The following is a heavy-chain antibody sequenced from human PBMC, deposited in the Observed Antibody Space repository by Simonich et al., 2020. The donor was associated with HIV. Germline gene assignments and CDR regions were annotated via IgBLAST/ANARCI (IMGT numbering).Heavy chain of an antibody. J-gene: IGHJ4*02. V-gene: IGHV3-15*01. D-gene: IGHD3-3*01. CDR1: VFCFSNAW. CDR2: IKSKPDGGTT. CDR3: TTDGTSNYDFWNY. Sequence: EVQLVESWGGLVKPGGSLRLSCAASVFCFSNAWMSWVRQGPGNGSEWVGRIKSKPDGGTTDYAAPVKGRFTISRDDSKNTLYLQMNSLKTEDTAVYYCTTDGTSNYDFWNYWGQGTLVTVSS.